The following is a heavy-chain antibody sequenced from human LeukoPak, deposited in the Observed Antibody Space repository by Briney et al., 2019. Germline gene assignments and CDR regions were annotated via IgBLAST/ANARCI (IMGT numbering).Heavy chain of an antibody. CDR2: INHSGST. CDR1: GGSFSGYY. Sequence: SETLSLTCAVYGGSFSGYYWSWIRRPPGKGLEWIGEINHSGSTNYNPSLKSRVTISVDTSKNQFSLKLSSVTAADTAVYYCARHPYLDYWGQGTLVTVSS. CDR3: ARHPYLDY. V-gene: IGHV4-34*01. J-gene: IGHJ4*02.